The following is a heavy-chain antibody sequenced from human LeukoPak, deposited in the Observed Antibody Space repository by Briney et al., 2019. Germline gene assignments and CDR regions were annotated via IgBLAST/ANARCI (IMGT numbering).Heavy chain of an antibody. CDR2: INDNGGRT. CDR1: GFTFGRYA. V-gene: IGHV3-64D*09. Sequence: PGGSLRLSCSASGFTFGRYAMHWVRQATGKGLEYVSGINDNGGRTHYGDSVKGRFSISRDNSKNTLHLQMSTLRAEDTALYYCVKDVGGSYAFDYWGQGILVTVAS. CDR3: VKDVGGSYAFDY. D-gene: IGHD1-26*01. J-gene: IGHJ4*02.